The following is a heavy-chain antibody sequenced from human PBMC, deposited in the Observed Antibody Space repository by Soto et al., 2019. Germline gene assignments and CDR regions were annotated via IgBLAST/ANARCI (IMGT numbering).Heavy chain of an antibody. Sequence: QVQLQESGPGLVKPSQTLSLTCTVSGGSISSCDYYWSWIRQPPGKGLEWIGYILYSGTTNYNPSLESRLTISGDTSKNQFALKLTSVTAADTAVYYCARNGALDYWGRGTLVTVSS. J-gene: IGHJ4*02. D-gene: IGHD2-8*01. CDR2: ILYSGTT. V-gene: IGHV4-30-4*01. CDR3: ARNGALDY. CDR1: GGSISSCDYY.